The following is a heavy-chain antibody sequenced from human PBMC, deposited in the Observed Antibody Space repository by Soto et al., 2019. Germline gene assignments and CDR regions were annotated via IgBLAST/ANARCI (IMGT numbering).Heavy chain of an antibody. V-gene: IGHV3-9*01. CDR3: AKDTTPDCYGSGRPSS. Sequence: DVQLVESGGGLVQPGRSLRLSCAASGFTFDDYAMHWVRQAPGKGLEWVSGLSWNSGSIGYADSVKGRFTISRDNAKNSWYLQMNSLRAEDTALYYCAKDTTPDCYGSGRPSSWGQGTLVTVSS. CDR1: GFTFDDYA. CDR2: LSWNSGSI. J-gene: IGHJ5*02. D-gene: IGHD3-10*01.